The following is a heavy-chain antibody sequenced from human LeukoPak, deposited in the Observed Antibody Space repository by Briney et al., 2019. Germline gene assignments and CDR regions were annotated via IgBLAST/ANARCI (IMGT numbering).Heavy chain of an antibody. D-gene: IGHD3-16*01. Sequence: PGGSLRLSCAASGFTFSSYSMNWVRQAPGKGLEWVSSISSSSSYIYYADSVKGRFTISRDNAKNSLYLQMNSLRAEDTAVYYCARDPYDYVWGGYPNSWGQGTLVTVSS. V-gene: IGHV3-21*01. CDR3: ARDPYDYVWGGYPNS. CDR2: ISSSSSYI. J-gene: IGHJ5*02. CDR1: GFTFSSYS.